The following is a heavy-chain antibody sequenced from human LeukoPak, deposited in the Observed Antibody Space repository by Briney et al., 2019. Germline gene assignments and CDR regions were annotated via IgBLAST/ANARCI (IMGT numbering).Heavy chain of an antibody. CDR1: GYSISSGYY. Sequence: SETLSLTCAVSGYSISSGYYWGWIRKPPGKGLEWIGSIYHSGSTYYNPSLKSRVTISVDTSKNQFSLKLSSVTAADTAVYYCARGYQLRHIPTGFDYWGQGTLVTVSS. CDR3: ARGYQLRHIPTGFDY. CDR2: IYHSGST. J-gene: IGHJ4*02. V-gene: IGHV4-38-2*01. D-gene: IGHD2-2*01.